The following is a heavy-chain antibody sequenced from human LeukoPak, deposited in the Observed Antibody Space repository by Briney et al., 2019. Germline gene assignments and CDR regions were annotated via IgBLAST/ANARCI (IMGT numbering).Heavy chain of an antibody. V-gene: IGHV3-20*01. J-gene: IGHJ4*02. CDR2: INWNGGST. CDR1: GFTFDDYG. Sequence: GVLRLSCAVSGFTFDDYGMSWVRQAPGKGLEWVSGINWNGGSTGYADSVKGRFTISRDNAKNSLYLQMNSLRAEDTALYHCARVEAYSSSWYLPNWGQGTLVTVSS. CDR3: ARVEAYSSSWYLPN. D-gene: IGHD6-13*01.